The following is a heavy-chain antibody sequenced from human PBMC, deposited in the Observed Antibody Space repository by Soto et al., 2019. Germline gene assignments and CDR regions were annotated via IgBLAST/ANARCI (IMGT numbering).Heavy chain of an antibody. CDR2: IFSNDEK. Sequence: QVTLKESGPVLVKPTETLTLTCTVTGISLSNARIGVSWIRQPPGKALGWLAHIFSNDEKSYSTSLKSRLTISKDTSKSQVVLTMTNMDPMDTATYYCARMYRIAAAGNVDYWGQGTLVTVSS. D-gene: IGHD6-13*01. CDR3: ARMYRIAAAGNVDY. V-gene: IGHV2-26*01. CDR1: GISLSNARIG. J-gene: IGHJ4*02.